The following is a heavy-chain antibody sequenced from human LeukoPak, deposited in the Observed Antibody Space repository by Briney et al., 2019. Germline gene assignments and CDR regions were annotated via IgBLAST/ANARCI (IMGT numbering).Heavy chain of an antibody. Sequence: ASVKVSCKASGYTFTSYGISWVRQAPGQGLEWMGWISAYNGNTNYAQKLQGRVTMITDTSTSTAYMELRSLRSDDTAAYYCARDPSLVVVRRDFDYWGQGTLVTVSS. J-gene: IGHJ4*02. CDR2: ISAYNGNT. D-gene: IGHD2-2*01. CDR1: GYTFTSYG. V-gene: IGHV1-18*01. CDR3: ARDPSLVVVRRDFDY.